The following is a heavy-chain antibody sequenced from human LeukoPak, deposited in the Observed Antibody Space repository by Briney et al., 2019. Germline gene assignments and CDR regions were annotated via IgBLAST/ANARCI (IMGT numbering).Heavy chain of an antibody. CDR1: GGSISSYY. V-gene: IGHV4-59*01. D-gene: IGHD6-19*01. Sequence: PSETLSLTCTVSGGSISSYYWSWIRQPPGKGLEWIGYIYYSGGTNYNPSLKSRVTISPDTSKNKFSLKLTSVTAADTAVYYCARGEGSGWYFDYWGQGTLVTVSS. CDR3: ARGEGSGWYFDY. CDR2: IYYSGGT. J-gene: IGHJ4*02.